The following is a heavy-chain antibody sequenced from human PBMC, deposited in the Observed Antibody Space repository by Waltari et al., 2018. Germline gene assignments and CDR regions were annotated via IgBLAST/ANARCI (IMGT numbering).Heavy chain of an antibody. D-gene: IGHD6-13*01. CDR2: ISSSGSTI. J-gene: IGHJ6*02. CDR1: GFTFSSYE. Sequence: EVQLVESGGGLVQPGGSLRLSCAASGFTFSSYEMNWVRQAPGKGLEWVSYISSSGSTISYADSVKGRFTISRDNAKNSLYLQMNSLRAEDTAVYYCAVAIFPYSSSWYISNGMDVWGQGTTVTVSS. V-gene: IGHV3-48*03. CDR3: AVAIFPYSSSWYISNGMDV.